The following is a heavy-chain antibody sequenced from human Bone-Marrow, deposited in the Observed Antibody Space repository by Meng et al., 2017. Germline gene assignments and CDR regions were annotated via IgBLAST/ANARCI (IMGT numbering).Heavy chain of an antibody. D-gene: IGHD3-10*01. CDR3: EHLYGRGSDNTPHDVIVGGFRRTNWFDP. J-gene: IGHJ5*02. CDR2: IYWVVDK. CDR1: VFSLSTSGVG. Sequence: SGPTLVKPTQTLTLTCTFSVFSLSTSGVGVGWIRQPQGKALEWLALIYWVVDKCYSPSLKSRLTITKDTYKNQVVLTMTNMNHEDTATYYCEHLYGRGSDNTPHDVIVGGFRRTNWFDPWGQGTLVTVSS. V-gene: IGHV2-5*02.